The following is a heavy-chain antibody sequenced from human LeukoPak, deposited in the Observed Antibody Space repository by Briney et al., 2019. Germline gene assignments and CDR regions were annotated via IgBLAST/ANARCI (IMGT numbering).Heavy chain of an antibody. J-gene: IGHJ6*03. CDR1: GFTFSSYG. CDR2: ISGSGGST. D-gene: IGHD1-26*01. Sequence: GGSLRLSCAASGFTFSSYGMSWVRQAPGKGLEWVSAISGSGGSTYYADSVKGRFTISRGNSKNTLYIQMNRLRAEDTAVYYCAKDRSGGSYYYMDVWGKGTTVTISS. CDR3: AKDRSGGSYYYMDV. V-gene: IGHV3-23*01.